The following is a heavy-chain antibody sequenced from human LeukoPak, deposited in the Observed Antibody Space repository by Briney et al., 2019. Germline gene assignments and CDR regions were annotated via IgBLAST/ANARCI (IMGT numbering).Heavy chain of an antibody. D-gene: IGHD2-2*01. CDR3: ARGRGYCSTTNCLYWFDP. J-gene: IGHJ5*02. CDR2: IYYSGGPSYSGST. CDR1: GDSISSYF. V-gene: IGHV4-59*05. Sequence: SETLSLTCTVSGDSISSYFWSWIRQPPGKGLEWIGYIYYSGGPSYSGSTSYNPSLKSRVTISVDTSKNQFSLKMSSVTAADTAVYYCARGRGYCSTTNCLYWFDPWGQGTLVTVSS.